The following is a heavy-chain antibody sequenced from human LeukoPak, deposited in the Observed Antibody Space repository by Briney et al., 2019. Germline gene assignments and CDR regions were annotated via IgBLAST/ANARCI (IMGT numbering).Heavy chain of an antibody. D-gene: IGHD3-10*01. CDR1: GFTFSSYE. J-gene: IGHJ4*02. V-gene: IGHV3-48*03. CDR3: ARAGRVRGVIIRGDH. Sequence: GGSLRLSCAASGFTFSSYEMNWVRQAPGKGLEWVSYISSSGSTIYYADSVKGRFTISRDNAKNSLYLQMNSLRAEDTAVYYCARAGRVRGVIIRGDHWGQGTLVTVSS. CDR2: ISSSGSTI.